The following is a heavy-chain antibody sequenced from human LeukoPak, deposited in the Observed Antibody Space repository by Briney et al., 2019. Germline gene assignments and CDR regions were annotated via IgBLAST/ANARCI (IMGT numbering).Heavy chain of an antibody. CDR3: ARLAGYSSSWSRYYYYYYGMDV. CDR1: GYTFTSYD. D-gene: IGHD6-13*01. V-gene: IGHV1-8*01. J-gene: IGHJ6*02. CDR2: MNPNSGNT. Sequence: ASVKVSCKASGYTFTSYDINWVRQATGQGLEWMGWMNPNSGNTGYAQKFQGRVTMTRNTSISTAYMERSSLRSEDTAVYYCARLAGYSSSWSRYYYYYYGMDVWGQGTTVTVSS.